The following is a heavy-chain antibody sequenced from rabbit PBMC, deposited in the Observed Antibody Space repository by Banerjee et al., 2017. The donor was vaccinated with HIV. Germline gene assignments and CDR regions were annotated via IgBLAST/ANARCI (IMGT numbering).Heavy chain of an antibody. D-gene: IGHD2-1*01. CDR1: GFSFSSSYY. J-gene: IGHJ4*01. Sequence: QSLEESGGDLVKPGASLTLTCTASGFSFSSSYYMSWVRQAPGKGLEWIGAIYGGSSGNTWYASWVNGRFTISKTSSTTVTLQMTSLTAADTATYFCARGYDDYGDVFNFWGQGTLVTVS. V-gene: IGHV1S40*01. CDR3: ARGYDDYGDVFNF. CDR2: IYGGSSGNT.